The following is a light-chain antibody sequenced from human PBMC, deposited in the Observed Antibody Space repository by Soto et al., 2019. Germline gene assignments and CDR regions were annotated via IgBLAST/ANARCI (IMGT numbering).Light chain of an antibody. CDR1: SSDVGGYNY. V-gene: IGLV2-11*01. J-gene: IGLJ1*01. CDR2: DVS. CDR3: CSYAGSYTHYV. Sequence: QSALTQPRSVSGSPGQSVTISCTGTSSDVGGYNYVSWYQQHPGKAPKLMIYDVSKRPSGVPDRFSGSKSGNTASLTISGLQDEDEADYYCCSYAGSYTHYVFGTGTKLTVL.